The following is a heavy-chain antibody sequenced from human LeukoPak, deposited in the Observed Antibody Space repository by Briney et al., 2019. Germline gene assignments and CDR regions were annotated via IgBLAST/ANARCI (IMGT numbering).Heavy chain of an antibody. Sequence: AGGSLRLSCAASGFTVSRNYMSWVRQAPGKGLEWVSGVGPSGARTYYADSVKGRFTVSRDNSKNMVFLQMNSLRAEDTAIYYCAKDDAYLQYDDWGQGTLVTVSS. CDR1: GFTVSRNY. V-gene: IGHV3-23*01. CDR3: AKDDAYLQYDD. D-gene: IGHD5-24*01. CDR2: VGPSGART. J-gene: IGHJ4*02.